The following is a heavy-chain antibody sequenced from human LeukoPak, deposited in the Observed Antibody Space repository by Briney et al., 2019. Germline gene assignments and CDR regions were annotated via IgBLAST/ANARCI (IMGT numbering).Heavy chain of an antibody. J-gene: IGHJ4*02. D-gene: IGHD3-10*01. CDR3: ARDGDGSGIFDY. CDR2: ISYDGSNK. V-gene: IGHV3-30-3*01. Sequence: GGSLRLSCAASGFTFSSYAMHWVRQAPGKGLEWVAVISYDGSNKYYADSVKGRFTISRDNSKNTLYLQMNSLRAEDTAVYYCARDGDGSGIFDYWGQGTLVTVSS. CDR1: GFTFSSYA.